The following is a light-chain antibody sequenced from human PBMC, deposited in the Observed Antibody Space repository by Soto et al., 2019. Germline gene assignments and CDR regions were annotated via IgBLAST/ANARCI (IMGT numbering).Light chain of an antibody. CDR2: GNS. CDR1: SSNIGAGYD. CDR3: QSYDSSLSTWV. V-gene: IGLV1-40*01. Sequence: QSVLTQPPSVSGAPGQRVTISCTGSSSNIGAGYDVHWYQQLPGTAPKLLIYGNSNRPSGVPDRFSGSKSGTSASLAITGIQAEDEADSYCQSYDSSLSTWVFGGGTKITVL. J-gene: IGLJ3*02.